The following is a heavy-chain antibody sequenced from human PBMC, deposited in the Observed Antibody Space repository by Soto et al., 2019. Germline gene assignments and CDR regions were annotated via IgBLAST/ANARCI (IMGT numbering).Heavy chain of an antibody. CDR2: ISAYNGNT. Sequence: AAVKVSCKASGYTFTGYGISWVRQAPGKGLEWMGWISAYNGNTNYAQKLQGRVTMTTDTSTSTAYMELRSLRSDDTAVYYCARSYDILTGYSYYYYYGMDVWG. V-gene: IGHV1-18*01. CDR1: GYTFTGYG. D-gene: IGHD3-9*01. CDR3: ARSYDILTGYSYYYYYGMDV. J-gene: IGHJ6*02.